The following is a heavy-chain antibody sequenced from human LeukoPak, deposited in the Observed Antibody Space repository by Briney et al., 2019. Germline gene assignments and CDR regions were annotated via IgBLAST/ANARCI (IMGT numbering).Heavy chain of an antibody. D-gene: IGHD2/OR15-2a*01. CDR3: VSFYETY. CDR2: INSDGSWT. CDR1: ANYW. J-gene: IGHJ4*02. Sequence: GGSLRLSCVASANYWMHWVRQAPGKGLVWVSHINSDGSWTSYADSVKGRFTISKDNAKNTVCLQMNSLRAEDTAVYYCVSFYETYWGRGTLVTVSS. V-gene: IGHV3-74*01.